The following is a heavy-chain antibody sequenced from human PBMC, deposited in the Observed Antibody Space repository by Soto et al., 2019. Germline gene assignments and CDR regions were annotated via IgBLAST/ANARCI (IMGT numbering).Heavy chain of an antibody. D-gene: IGHD6-13*01. Sequence: QVQLVQSGAEVKKPGSSVKVSCKASGGTFSSYAFSWVRQALGQGLEWMGGIIPIFGTANYAQKFQGRVTITADESTSTAYMELSSLRSEDTAVYYCARVAAAAGTSYWGQGTLVTVSS. J-gene: IGHJ4*02. CDR3: ARVAAAAGTSY. V-gene: IGHV1-69*01. CDR1: GGTFSSYA. CDR2: IIPIFGTA.